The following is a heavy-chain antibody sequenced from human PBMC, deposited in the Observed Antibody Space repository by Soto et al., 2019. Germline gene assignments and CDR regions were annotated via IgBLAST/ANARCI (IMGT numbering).Heavy chain of an antibody. Sequence: EVQLVESGGGLVQPGGSLRLSCSGSGFTFSSYRMNWVRLAPGKGLEWVSYISSSSSTIYYADSVKGRFTISRDNAKNSLYLQMNSLRDEDTAVYYCARERAVGIAVALNWFDPWGQGTLVTVSS. D-gene: IGHD6-19*01. CDR2: ISSSSSTI. CDR1: GFTFSSYR. CDR3: ARERAVGIAVALNWFDP. V-gene: IGHV3-48*02. J-gene: IGHJ5*02.